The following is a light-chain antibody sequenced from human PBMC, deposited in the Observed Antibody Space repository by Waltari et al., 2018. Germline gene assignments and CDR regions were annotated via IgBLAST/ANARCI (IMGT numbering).Light chain of an antibody. CDR3: QQSYSTLART. Sequence: DIQMTQSPSSLSASVGDRVTITCRASQSISSYLNWYQQKPGKAPKLLIYAASSLQSGVPSRFSGSGSGTDVTLTISSLQPEDFATYYCQQSYSTLARTFGQGTRLEIK. CDR1: QSISSY. CDR2: AAS. J-gene: IGKJ5*01. V-gene: IGKV1-39*01.